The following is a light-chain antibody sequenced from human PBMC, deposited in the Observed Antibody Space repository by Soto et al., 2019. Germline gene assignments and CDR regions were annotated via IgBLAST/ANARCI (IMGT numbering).Light chain of an antibody. CDR1: SSNIGAGYD. V-gene: IGLV1-40*01. J-gene: IGLJ2*01. CDR3: QSYDSSLSGFVV. CDR2: GNS. Sequence: QSVLTQPPSVSGAPGQRVTISCTGSSSNIGAGYDVHWYQQLPGTAPKLLSYGNSNRPSWVPDRFSGSKSGTSASLAITGLQAEDEADYYCQSYDSSLSGFVVFGGGTKLTVL.